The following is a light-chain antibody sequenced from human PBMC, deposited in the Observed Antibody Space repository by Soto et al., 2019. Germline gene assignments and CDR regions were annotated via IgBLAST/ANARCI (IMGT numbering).Light chain of an antibody. Sequence: DIQMTQSPSTLSGSVGDIVTITCRASQSISTWLAWYQQKPGKAPKVLIYDASSLESGVPSRFSGSGSGTYFTLTISSLQPDDFATYYCQQYNSYSQTFGQGTKVDIK. CDR1: QSISTW. V-gene: IGKV1-5*01. J-gene: IGKJ1*01. CDR3: QQYNSYSQT. CDR2: DAS.